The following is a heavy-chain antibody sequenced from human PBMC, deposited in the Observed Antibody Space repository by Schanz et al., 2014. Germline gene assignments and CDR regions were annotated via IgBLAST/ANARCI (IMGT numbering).Heavy chain of an antibody. J-gene: IGHJ4*02. CDR3: ARDRLECGAECYSVEVFEI. D-gene: IGHD2-21*01. CDR1: GGTFSSYT. Sequence: QVQLVQSEAEVKKPGSSVKVSCKASGGTFSSYTISWVRQAPGQGLEWMGRIIPILGIANYAQNFQGRVTITADKSTSTAYMELSGLRSEDTAVYCCARDRLECGAECYSVEVFEIWGQGSLVAVSS. CDR2: IIPILGIA. V-gene: IGHV1-69*08.